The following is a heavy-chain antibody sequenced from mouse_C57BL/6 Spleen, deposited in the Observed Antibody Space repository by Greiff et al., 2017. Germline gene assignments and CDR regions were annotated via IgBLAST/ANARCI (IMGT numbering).Heavy chain of an antibody. CDR2: INYDGSN. V-gene: IGHV3-6*01. CDR1: GYSITSGYY. Sequence: EVQLVESGPGLVKPSQSLSLTCSVTGYSITSGYYWNWIRQFPGNKLEWMGYINYDGSNNYNPSLKNRISITRDTSKNQIFLKLNSVTTEDTATYYCAREELGRDAMDYWGQGTSVTVSS. CDR3: AREELGRDAMDY. J-gene: IGHJ4*01. D-gene: IGHD4-1*01.